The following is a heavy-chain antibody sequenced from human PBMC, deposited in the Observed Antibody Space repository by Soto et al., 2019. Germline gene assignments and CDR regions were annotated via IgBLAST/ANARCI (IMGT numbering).Heavy chain of an antibody. CDR1: GDSITSFC. CDR2: SSTTGDT. Sequence: SETLSLTCAVSGDSITSFCWNSLRQPAGEGREWIGRSSTTGDTHYNPSLDSRLTMSLDTSKNHLFLKLTCVTAAADAAYYCEAESRENGTYEAYWGQGNLVTVSS. CDR3: EAESRENGTYEAY. D-gene: IGHD5-12*01. V-gene: IGHV4-59*10. J-gene: IGHJ4*02.